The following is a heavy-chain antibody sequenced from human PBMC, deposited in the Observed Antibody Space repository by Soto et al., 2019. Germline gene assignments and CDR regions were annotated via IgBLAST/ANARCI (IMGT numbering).Heavy chain of an antibody. J-gene: IGHJ2*01. CDR2: ITWNSGII. Sequence: EVQLVESGGGLVQPGRSLRLSCAASGFTFDDYAMHWVRQPPGKGLEWVSGITWNSGIIGYADSVKGRFTISRDNAKNSLYLQMNSLRPEDTALYYCAKDQGYSTSYYGYVDLWGRGTLVTVFS. CDR1: GFTFDDYA. V-gene: IGHV3-9*01. CDR3: AKDQGYSTSYYGYVDL. D-gene: IGHD6-13*01.